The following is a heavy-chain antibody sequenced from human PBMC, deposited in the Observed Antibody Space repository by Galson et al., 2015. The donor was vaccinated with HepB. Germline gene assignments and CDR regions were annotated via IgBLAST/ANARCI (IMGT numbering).Heavy chain of an antibody. D-gene: IGHD6-19*01. J-gene: IGHJ4*02. Sequence: SLRLSCAASGFAFSSYAMSWVRQAPGKGLEWVSAISGSGGSTYYADSVKGRFTTSRDNSKNTLYLQMNSLRAEDTAVYYCAKYTWLVRCGYYFDYWGQGTLVTVSS. CDR3: AKYTWLVRCGYYFDY. CDR2: ISGSGGST. V-gene: IGHV3-23*01. CDR1: GFAFSSYA.